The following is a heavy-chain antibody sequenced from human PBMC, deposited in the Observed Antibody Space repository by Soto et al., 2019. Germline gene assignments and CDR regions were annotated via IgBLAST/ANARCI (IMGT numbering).Heavy chain of an antibody. Sequence: EVQLVESGGGLMQPGGSLRLSCAASGFTVSSNYMTWVRQAPGKGLEWVSVIYSDGSTNYADSVKGRFTISRDNSKNTLHLQMNSLRAEDTAVYYCARGFNWLAYWGQGTLVTVSS. J-gene: IGHJ4*02. CDR3: ARGFNWLAY. CDR1: GFTVSSNY. V-gene: IGHV3-53*01. D-gene: IGHD1-20*01. CDR2: IYSDGST.